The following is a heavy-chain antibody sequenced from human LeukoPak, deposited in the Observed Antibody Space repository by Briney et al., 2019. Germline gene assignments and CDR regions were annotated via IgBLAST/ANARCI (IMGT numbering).Heavy chain of an antibody. Sequence: GGSLRLSCAAPGFPFSSYEMNWVRQAPGKGLEWVSYISSSGSTIYYADSVKGRFTISRDNAKKSLYLQMNSLRAEDTAVYYCARGVRDCSGGSCYHYWGQGTLVTVSS. CDR2: ISSSGSTI. J-gene: IGHJ4*02. D-gene: IGHD2-15*01. V-gene: IGHV3-48*03. CDR1: GFPFSSYE. CDR3: ARGVRDCSGGSCYHY.